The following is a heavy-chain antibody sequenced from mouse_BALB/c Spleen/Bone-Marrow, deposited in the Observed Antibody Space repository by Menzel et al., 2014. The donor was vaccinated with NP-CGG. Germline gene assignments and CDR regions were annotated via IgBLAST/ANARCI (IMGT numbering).Heavy chain of an antibody. J-gene: IGHJ2*01. CDR1: GFSLTSFG. D-gene: IGHD3-1*01. CDR3: ARAGSGFFDF. Sequence: VHLVESGPGLVAPSQRLSITCTVSGFSLTSFGVHWVRQPPGKGLEWLGVIWAGGSTNYNSALMSRLSISKDNSQSQVFLKMNSLQTGDSAIYYCARAGSGFFDFWGQGTTLIVSS. V-gene: IGHV2-9*02. CDR2: IWAGGST.